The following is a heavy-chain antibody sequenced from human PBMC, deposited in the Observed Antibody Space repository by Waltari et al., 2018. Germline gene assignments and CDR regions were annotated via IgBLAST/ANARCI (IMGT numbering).Heavy chain of an antibody. V-gene: IGHV3-72*01. D-gene: IGHD3-3*02. CDR1: GFIFSDHY. CDR3: TTSISGAINLY. CDR2: SKNRGANYVT. Sequence: EVQLVESGGGLVQPGGSLRLSCAASGFIFSDHYMDWVRQAPGKGLEGVGRSKNRGANYVTEYAASVQGRFTISRDFSQNSLYLQMTSLRTDDTAVYYCTTSISGAINLYWGQGTLVTVSS. J-gene: IGHJ4*02.